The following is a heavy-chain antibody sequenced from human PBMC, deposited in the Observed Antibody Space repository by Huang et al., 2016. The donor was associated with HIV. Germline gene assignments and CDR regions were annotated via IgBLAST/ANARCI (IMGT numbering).Heavy chain of an antibody. V-gene: IGHV1-69*11. CDR3: ATSTPMLGESGGWSGKVVITENVPYVD. Sequence: QVHLVQSGAEVKKPGSSVKVSCKASGDSFTSLPINWVRQAPGQGLEWMGWRVPMLVTATDGQSFRGRVTMSAEESTSTSYMELSRLRSDDTAMYYCATSTPMLGESGGWSGKVVITENVPYVDWGQGTLVTVSS. CDR1: GDSFTSLP. D-gene: IGHD3-22*01. CDR2: RVPMLVTA. J-gene: IGHJ4*02.